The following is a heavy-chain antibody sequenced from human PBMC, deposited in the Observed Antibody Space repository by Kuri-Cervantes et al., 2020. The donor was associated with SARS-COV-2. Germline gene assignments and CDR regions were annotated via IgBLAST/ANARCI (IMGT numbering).Heavy chain of an antibody. CDR1: GYTFTGYY. J-gene: IGHJ6*03. V-gene: IGHV1-2*02. CDR2: INPNSGGT. D-gene: IGHD5-18*01. Sequence: ASVKVSCKASGYTFTGYYMHWVRQAPGQGLEWMGWINPNSGGTNYAQKFQGRVTMTRDTSISTAYMELSRLRSDDTAVYYCARDRTTAMATNYYYYYYMDVWGKGTTVT. CDR3: ARDRTTAMATNYYYYYYMDV.